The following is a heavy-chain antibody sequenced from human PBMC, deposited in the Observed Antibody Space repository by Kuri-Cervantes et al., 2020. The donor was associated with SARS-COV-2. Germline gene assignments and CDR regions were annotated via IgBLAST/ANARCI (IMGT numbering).Heavy chain of an antibody. J-gene: IGHJ6*02. CDR1: GFTFSSYG. CDR2: ISYDGSNK. V-gene: IGHV3-30*03. D-gene: IGHD3-3*01. CDR3: ARVTRSEITIFGVVIMRGMDV. Sequence: LSLTCAASGFTFSSYGMHWVRQAPGKGLEWVAVISYDGSNKYYADSVKGRFTISRDNSKNTLHLQMNSLRAEDTAVYYCARVTRSEITIFGVVIMRGMDVWGQGTTVTVSS.